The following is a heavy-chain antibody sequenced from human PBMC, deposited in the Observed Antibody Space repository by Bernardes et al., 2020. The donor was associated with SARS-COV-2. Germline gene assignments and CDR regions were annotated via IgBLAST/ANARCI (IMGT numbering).Heavy chain of an antibody. CDR1: GFTFSDYT. D-gene: IGHD4-17*01. Sequence: VGSLFLSCAASGFTFSDYTMHWVRQAPGKGLEWVAVIWHDGSREYYVDSVKGRFAISRDNSNNTLYLQMNNLRVEDTALYRCATEDGEWLESWGQGTLVTVSS. CDR2: IWHDGSRE. V-gene: IGHV3-33*01. CDR3: ATEDGEWLES. J-gene: IGHJ5*01.